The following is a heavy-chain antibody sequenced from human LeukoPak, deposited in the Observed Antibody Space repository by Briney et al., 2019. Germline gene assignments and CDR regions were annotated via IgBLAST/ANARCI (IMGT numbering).Heavy chain of an antibody. D-gene: IGHD3-10*01. CDR3: AKDGLYYGSGRYPPAC. Sequence: GGSLRLSCAASGFTFSSYGMHWVRQAPGKGLEWVAVISYDGSNKYYADSVKGRFTISRDNSKNTLYLQMNSLRAEDTAVYYCAKDGLYYGSGRYPPACWGQGTLVTVSS. CDR2: ISYDGSNK. V-gene: IGHV3-30*18. CDR1: GFTFSSYG. J-gene: IGHJ4*02.